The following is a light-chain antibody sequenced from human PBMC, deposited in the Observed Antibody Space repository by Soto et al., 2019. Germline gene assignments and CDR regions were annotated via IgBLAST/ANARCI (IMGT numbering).Light chain of an antibody. V-gene: IGLV2-23*01. CDR3: CSYAGTVV. CDR1: SSDVGSYNL. CDR2: EGS. Sequence: QSALTQPASVSGSPGQSITISCTGTSSDVGSYNLVSWYQQHPGKAPKLMIYEGSKRPSGVSNRFSGSKSGNTAALTISGIQAEDEATYYCCSYAGTVVFGGGTKLTVL. J-gene: IGLJ2*01.